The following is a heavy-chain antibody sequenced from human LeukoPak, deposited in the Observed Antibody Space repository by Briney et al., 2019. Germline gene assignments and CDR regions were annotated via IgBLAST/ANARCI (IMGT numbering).Heavy chain of an antibody. CDR1: GYTFTGYY. Sequence: ASVKVSCKASGYTFTGYYMHWVRQAPGQGLEWMGWINPNSGGTNYAQKFQGRVTMTRDTSISTAYMELSRLRSDDTAVYYCARDPGGFGELFDYWGQGTLVTVSS. CDR3: ARDPGGFGELFDY. J-gene: IGHJ4*02. V-gene: IGHV1-2*02. D-gene: IGHD3-10*01. CDR2: INPNSGGT.